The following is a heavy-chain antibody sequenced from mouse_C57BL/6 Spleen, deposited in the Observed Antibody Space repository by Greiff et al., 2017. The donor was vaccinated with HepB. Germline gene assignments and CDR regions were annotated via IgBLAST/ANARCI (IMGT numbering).Heavy chain of an antibody. CDR3: ARGDYYYGSSYAMDY. V-gene: IGHV1-19*01. CDR1: GYTFTDYY. J-gene: IGHJ4*01. Sequence: EVKLMESGPVLVKPGASVKMSCKASGYTFTDYYMNWVKQSHGKSLEWIGVINPYNGGTSYNQKFKGKATLTVDKSSSTAYMELNSLTSEDSAVYYCARGDYYYGSSYAMDYWGQGTSVTVSS. D-gene: IGHD1-1*01. CDR2: INPYNGGT.